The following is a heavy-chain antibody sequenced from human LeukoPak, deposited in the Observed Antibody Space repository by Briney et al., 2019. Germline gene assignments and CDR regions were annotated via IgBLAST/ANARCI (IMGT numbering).Heavy chain of an antibody. CDR2: INHSGST. D-gene: IGHD3-10*01. V-gene: IGHV4-34*01. CDR3: ARGPESGSYFAWFGP. Sequence: SETLSLTCAVYGGSFSGYFWNWIRQPPGKGLEWIGEINHSGSTHYNPSLKSRVTISIDTSKNQISLKLTSVTATDTAVYYCARGPESGSYFAWFGPWGQGTLVTVSS. J-gene: IGHJ5*02. CDR1: GGSFSGYF.